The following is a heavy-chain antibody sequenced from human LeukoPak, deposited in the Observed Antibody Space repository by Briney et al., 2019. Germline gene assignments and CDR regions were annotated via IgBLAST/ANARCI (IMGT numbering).Heavy chain of an antibody. D-gene: IGHD5-24*01. Sequence: GGSLRLSCAASGFTFSSYAMSWVRQAPGKGLEWVSAISGSGGSTYYADSVKGRFTISRDNSKNTLYLQMNSLRAEDTAVYYCARDVGIRMATSDLAFDYWGQGTLVTVSS. CDR1: GFTFSSYA. CDR3: ARDVGIRMATSDLAFDY. V-gene: IGHV3-23*01. CDR2: ISGSGGST. J-gene: IGHJ4*02.